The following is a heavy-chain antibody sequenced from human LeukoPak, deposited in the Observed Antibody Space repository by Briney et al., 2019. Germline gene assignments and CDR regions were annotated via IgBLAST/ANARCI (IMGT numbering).Heavy chain of an antibody. CDR3: AKDRAYYDSSGYYYW. V-gene: IGHV3-23*01. CDR1: GFTFSSYA. J-gene: IGHJ4*02. D-gene: IGHD3-22*01. Sequence: PGGSLRLSCAASGFTFSSYAMSWVRQAPGKGLEWVSAISGSGGSTYYADSVKGRFTISRDNSKNTLYLQMNSLRAEDTAVYYCAKDRAYYDSSGYYYWWGQGTLVTVSS. CDR2: ISGSGGST.